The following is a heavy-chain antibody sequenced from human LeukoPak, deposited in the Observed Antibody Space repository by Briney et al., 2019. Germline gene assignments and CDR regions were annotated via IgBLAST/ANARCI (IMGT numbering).Heavy chain of an antibody. D-gene: IGHD3-22*01. V-gene: IGHV4-34*01. J-gene: IGHJ3*02. CDR3: ARDYFDYDSSGYYRAAFDI. Sequence: SETLSLTCAVYGGSFSGYYWSWIRQPPGKGLEWIGEINHSGSTNYNPSLKSRVTISVDTSKNQFSLKLSSVTAADTAVYYCARDYFDYDSSGYYRAAFDIWGQGTMVTVSS. CDR2: INHSGST. CDR1: GGSFSGYY.